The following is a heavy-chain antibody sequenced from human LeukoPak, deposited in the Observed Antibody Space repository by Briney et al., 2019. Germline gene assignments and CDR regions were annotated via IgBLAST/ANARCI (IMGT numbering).Heavy chain of an antibody. CDR3: ASSRGYYDILTGYYR. J-gene: IGHJ4*02. Sequence: SETLSLTCAVYGGSFSGYYWSWIRQPPGKGLEWIGEINHSGSTNYNPSLKSRVTISVDTSKNQFSLKLSSVTAADTAVYYCASSRGYYDILTGYYRWGQGTLVTVSS. V-gene: IGHV4-34*01. D-gene: IGHD3-9*01. CDR1: GGSFSGYY. CDR2: INHSGST.